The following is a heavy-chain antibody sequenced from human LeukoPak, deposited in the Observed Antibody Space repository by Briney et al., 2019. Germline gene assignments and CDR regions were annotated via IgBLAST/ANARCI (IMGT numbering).Heavy chain of an antibody. CDR2: ISGSGGST. Sequence: PGGSLRLSCAASGFTFSSYAMSWVRQAPGKGLEWVSAISGSGGSTYYADSVKGRFTISRDNSKNTLYLQMNSLRAEDTAVYYCASLMGYCSSTSCQNFGYWGQGTLVTVSS. CDR1: GFTFSSYA. CDR3: ASLMGYCSSTSCQNFGY. D-gene: IGHD2-2*01. J-gene: IGHJ4*02. V-gene: IGHV3-23*01.